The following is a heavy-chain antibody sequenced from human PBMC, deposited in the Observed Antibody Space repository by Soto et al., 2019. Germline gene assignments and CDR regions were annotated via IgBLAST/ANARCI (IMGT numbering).Heavy chain of an antibody. CDR1: GGTFSSYA. Sequence: QVQLVQSGAEVKKPGSSVKVSCKASGGTFSSYAISWVRQAPGQGLEWMGGIIPIFGTANYAQKFQGRVTITADESTSTAYMELSSLRSEDTAVYYCARTKYYYDSSGYYHFDDWGQGTLVTVSS. CDR2: IIPIFGTA. J-gene: IGHJ4*02. D-gene: IGHD3-22*01. V-gene: IGHV1-69*12. CDR3: ARTKYYYDSSGYYHFDD.